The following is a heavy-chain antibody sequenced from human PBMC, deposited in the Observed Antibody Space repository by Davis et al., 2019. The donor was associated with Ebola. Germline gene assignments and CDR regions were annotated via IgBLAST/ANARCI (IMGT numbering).Heavy chain of an antibody. J-gene: IGHJ5*02. V-gene: IGHV4-59*01. CDR2: IYYSGST. Sequence: GSLRLSCTVSGGSISSYYWSWIRQPPGKGLEWIGYIYYSGSTNYNPSLKSRVTLSVDTSKNQFSLKLSSVTAADTAVYYCARVGYDFWSGYYSENWFDPWGQGTLVTVSS. CDR1: GGSISSYY. D-gene: IGHD3-3*01. CDR3: ARVGYDFWSGYYSENWFDP.